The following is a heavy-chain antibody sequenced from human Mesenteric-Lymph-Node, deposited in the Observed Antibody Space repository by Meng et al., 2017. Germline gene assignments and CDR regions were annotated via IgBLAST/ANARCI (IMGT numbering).Heavy chain of an antibody. CDR1: GFTFSNYE. Sequence: GGSLRLSCAASGFTFSNYEVNWVRQAPGKGLEWVSYISSSGSTIYYADSVKGRFTISRDNAKNTLYLQMNSLRAEDTAVYYCAKGVAVAYTYFQHWGQGTLVTVSS. V-gene: IGHV3-48*03. CDR3: AKGVAVAYTYFQH. CDR2: ISSSGSTI. J-gene: IGHJ1*01. D-gene: IGHD6-19*01.